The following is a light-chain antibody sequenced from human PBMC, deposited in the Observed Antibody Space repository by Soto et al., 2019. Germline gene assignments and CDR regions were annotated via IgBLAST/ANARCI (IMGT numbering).Light chain of an antibody. J-gene: IGKJ4*01. V-gene: IGKV1-33*01. CDR3: QQYDNYPLT. CDR1: QGISKF. CDR2: DAS. Sequence: DIQMTQSPSSLSASVGDRVTITCQASQGISKFLNWYQQKPGKAPKLLIFDASDLETGVPSRFSGHRSGTAFSFTISSLQPEDIATYYCQQYDNYPLTFGGGTKVEVK.